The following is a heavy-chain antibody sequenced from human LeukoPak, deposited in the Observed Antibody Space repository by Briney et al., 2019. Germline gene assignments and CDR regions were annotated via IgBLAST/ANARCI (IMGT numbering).Heavy chain of an antibody. V-gene: IGHV3-7*04. J-gene: IGHJ4*02. Sequence: GSLRLSCAASGFAFSDYWMSWVRQAPGQGLEWVAKINQDGRDQHFVDSVKGRFTISRDNAKNLLFLQMDSLRAEDTAVYYCTGGALDYWGPGTLVTVSS. CDR3: TGGALDY. CDR1: GFAFSDYW. CDR2: INQDGRDQ.